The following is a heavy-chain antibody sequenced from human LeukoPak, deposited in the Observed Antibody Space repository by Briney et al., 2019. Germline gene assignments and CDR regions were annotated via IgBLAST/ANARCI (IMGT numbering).Heavy chain of an antibody. J-gene: IGHJ3*02. Sequence: PSEPQSLICTVSGGPIWSYYWRWIRRPPGGGLEGLMYFSYGEITKYHPSLNSRVTISEDTSKTQFSLKLSSVTAADTAVYYGARHIESGTNDAFDIWGQGTMVTVSS. CDR3: ARHIESGTNDAFDI. V-gene: IGHV4-59*08. D-gene: IGHD3-10*01. CDR2: FSYGEIT. CDR1: GGPIWSYY.